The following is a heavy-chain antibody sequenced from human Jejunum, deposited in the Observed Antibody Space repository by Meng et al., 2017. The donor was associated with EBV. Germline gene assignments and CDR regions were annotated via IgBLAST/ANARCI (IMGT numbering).Heavy chain of an antibody. J-gene: IGHJ4*02. V-gene: IGHV4-61*08. CDR3: ARDQNGSYFAY. CDR2: IYNSEST. D-gene: IGHD1-26*01. CDR1: GGSVSSGGYY. Sequence: QGQRQGFGPGLVKPSGTLALSCTVSGGSVSSGGYYWSWIRQPPGKGLEWIGYIYNSESTNYKSSLKSRVTISADTSKNQFSLRLSSVTAADTAVYYCARDQNGSYFAYWGQGTLVTVSS.